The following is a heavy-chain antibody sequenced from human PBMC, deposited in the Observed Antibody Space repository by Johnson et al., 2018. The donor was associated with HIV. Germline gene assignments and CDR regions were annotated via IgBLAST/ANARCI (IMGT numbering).Heavy chain of an antibody. CDR1: GFTFSSYG. CDR2: IKSKTDGGTT. V-gene: IGHV3-15*01. Sequence: VQLVESGGGVVQPGRSLRLSCAASGFTFSSYGMHWVRQAPGKGLEWVGRIKSKTDGGTTDYAAPVKGRFTISRDNSKNTLYLQMNSLRAEDTAVYYCARPGGDYSAFDIWGQGTMVTVSS. D-gene: IGHD4-17*01. CDR3: ARPGGDYSAFDI. J-gene: IGHJ3*02.